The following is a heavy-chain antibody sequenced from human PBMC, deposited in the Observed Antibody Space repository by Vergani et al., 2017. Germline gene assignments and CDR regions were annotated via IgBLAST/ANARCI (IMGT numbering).Heavy chain of an antibody. CDR1: GASITSGSFY. V-gene: IGHV4-61*02. D-gene: IGHD1-26*01. Sequence: QVHLNEAGPGLVKPSQTLSLTCTVSGASITSGSFYWSWIRQPAGKGLEWIGRIHASGTKNYNPSLRSRVTLSVDTSKNQLSLKMISMTAADTAVYYCARSRMGTTVFDLWGQGILVTVSS. J-gene: IGHJ4*02. CDR2: IHASGTK. CDR3: ARSRMGTTVFDL.